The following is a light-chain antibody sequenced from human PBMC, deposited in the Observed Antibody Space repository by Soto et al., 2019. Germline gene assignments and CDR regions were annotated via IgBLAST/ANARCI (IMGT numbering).Light chain of an antibody. CDR1: TSDFINYNY. CDR3: SLYTVSTDVV. Sequence: QSALTQPASLSGSPGQSITISCTGATSDFINYNYVSWYQHHPGKAPQLMIYEVTNRPSGVSSRFSGSKSGNTASLTISGLQPEDEALYYCSLYTVSTDVVFGGGTQLTVL. V-gene: IGLV2-14*01. CDR2: EVT. J-gene: IGLJ2*01.